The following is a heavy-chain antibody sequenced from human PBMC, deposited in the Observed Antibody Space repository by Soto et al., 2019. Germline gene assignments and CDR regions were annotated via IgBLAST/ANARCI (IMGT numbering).Heavy chain of an antibody. V-gene: IGHV3-23*01. Sequence: GGSLRLSCAASGFTFSSYAMSWVRQAPGKGLEWVSAISGSGGSTYYADSVKGRFTISRDNSKNTLYLQMNSLRAEDTAVYYCAKDLTSPQNEGFAFDIWGQGTMVTVSS. CDR3: AKDLTSPQNEGFAFDI. CDR1: GFTFSSYA. CDR2: ISGSGGST. D-gene: IGHD1-1*01. J-gene: IGHJ3*02.